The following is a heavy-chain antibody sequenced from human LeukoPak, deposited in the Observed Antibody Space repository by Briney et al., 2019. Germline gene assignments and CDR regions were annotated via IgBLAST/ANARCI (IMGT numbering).Heavy chain of an antibody. Sequence: PGGSLRLSCAASGSTFSDYGMHWVRQAPGKGLEWVAVISYDGTNKYYRDSVKGRFTISRGNSKNTLYLQMNSLRPEDTAVYYCTKTEVPGGYYYGMDVWGQGTTVTVSS. CDR3: TKTEVPGGYYYGMDV. CDR1: GSTFSDYG. V-gene: IGHV3-30*18. CDR2: ISYDGTNK. D-gene: IGHD2-2*01. J-gene: IGHJ6*02.